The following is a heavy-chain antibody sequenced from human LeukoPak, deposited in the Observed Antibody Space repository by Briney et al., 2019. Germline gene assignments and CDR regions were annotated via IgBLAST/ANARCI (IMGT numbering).Heavy chain of an antibody. Sequence: SETLSLTCTVSGGSISSYYWSWIRQPPGKGLEWIGYIYYSGSTNYNPSLKSRVTISVDRSKNQFSLKLSSVTAADTAVYYCARAAAAGTLFDYWGQGTLVTVS. CDR3: ARAAAAGTLFDY. D-gene: IGHD6-13*01. V-gene: IGHV4-59*12. CDR1: GGSISSYY. J-gene: IGHJ4*02. CDR2: IYYSGST.